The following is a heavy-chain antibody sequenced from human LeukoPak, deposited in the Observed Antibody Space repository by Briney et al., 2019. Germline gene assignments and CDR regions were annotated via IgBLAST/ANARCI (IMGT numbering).Heavy chain of an antibody. CDR1: GFTFSSYG. Sequence: GGSLKLSCAASGFTFSSYGMHWVRQAPGKGLEWVAVISYDGSNKYYADSVKGRFTISRDNSKNTLYLQMNSLRAEDTAVYYCARDGKGATYYYYYGMDVWGQGTTVTVSS. CDR2: ISYDGSNK. J-gene: IGHJ6*02. V-gene: IGHV3-30*03. CDR3: ARDGKGATYYYYYGMDV. D-gene: IGHD1-26*01.